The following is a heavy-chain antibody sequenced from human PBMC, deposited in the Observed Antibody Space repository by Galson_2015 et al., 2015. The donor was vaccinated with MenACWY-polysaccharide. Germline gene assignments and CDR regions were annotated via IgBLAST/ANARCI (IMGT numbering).Heavy chain of an antibody. Sequence: SLRLSCAASGFTFRSYDMNWVRQAPGKGLEWVSCVSSTSSYIYYADSVKGRFTISRDNAKNSLYLQMSSLRVEDTAVYYCARDGSSSTRYYYAMDVWGQGTTVTVS. D-gene: IGHD6-6*01. J-gene: IGHJ6*02. CDR3: ARDGSSSTRYYYAMDV. CDR1: GFTFRSYD. CDR2: VSSTSSYI. V-gene: IGHV3-21*01.